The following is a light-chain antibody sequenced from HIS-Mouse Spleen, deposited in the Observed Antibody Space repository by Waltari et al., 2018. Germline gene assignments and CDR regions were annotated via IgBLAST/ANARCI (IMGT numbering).Light chain of an antibody. CDR3: CSYAGSSTLV. CDR2: EGC. J-gene: IGLJ2*01. Sequence: QSALTQPASVSGSPGTSITISCTGTSIDVGSYNLVSWYQQHPGKAPKLMIYEGCKRPSGVSNRFSGSKSGNTASLTISGLQAEDEADYYCCSYAGSSTLVFGGGTKLTVL. V-gene: IGLV2-23*03. CDR1: SIDVGSYNL.